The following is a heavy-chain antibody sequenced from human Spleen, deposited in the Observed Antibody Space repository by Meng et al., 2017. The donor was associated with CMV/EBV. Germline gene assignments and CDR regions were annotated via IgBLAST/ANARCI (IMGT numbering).Heavy chain of an antibody. CDR3: ARGPKTATTYYYYYGMDV. V-gene: IGHV1-8*01. D-gene: IGHD4-11*01. Sequence: ASVKVSCKASGYTFSSFDINWVRQTPGQGLEWMGWLNPNNGNTGYAQKFQGRFTMTRNTSVSTVSMEMTGLKFEDTAVYYCARGPKTATTYYYYYGMDVWGQGTTVTVSS. CDR1: GYTFSSFD. J-gene: IGHJ6*02. CDR2: LNPNNGNT.